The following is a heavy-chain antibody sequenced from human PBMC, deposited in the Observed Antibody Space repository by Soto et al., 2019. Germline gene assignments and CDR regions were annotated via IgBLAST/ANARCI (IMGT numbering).Heavy chain of an antibody. J-gene: IGHJ6*03. V-gene: IGHV1-3*01. D-gene: IGHD3-10*01. CDR1: GYTFTSYA. Sequence: ASVKVSCKASGYTFTSYAMHWVRQAPGQRLEWMGWINAGNGNTKYSQKFQGRVTITRDTSASTAYMELSSLRSEDTAVYYCARLSSGSGSITSTYYYYYMDVWGKGTTVTVSS. CDR2: INAGNGNT. CDR3: ARLSSGSGSITSTYYYYYMDV.